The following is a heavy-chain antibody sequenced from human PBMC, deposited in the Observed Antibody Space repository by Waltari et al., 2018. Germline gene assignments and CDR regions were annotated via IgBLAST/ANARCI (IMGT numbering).Heavy chain of an antibody. Sequence: QVQLQQWGAGLLKPSATLSLTCAVYGGYFSSYYWGWIRQPPGKGLEWIGEINHSGSTNYNPSLKSRVTISVDTSKNQFSLKLSSVTAADTAVYYCARAAGYCSSTSCLPAFDYWGQGTLVTVSS. CDR2: INHSGST. V-gene: IGHV4-34*01. CDR3: ARAAGYCSSTSCLPAFDY. CDR1: GGYFSSYY. D-gene: IGHD2-2*01. J-gene: IGHJ4*02.